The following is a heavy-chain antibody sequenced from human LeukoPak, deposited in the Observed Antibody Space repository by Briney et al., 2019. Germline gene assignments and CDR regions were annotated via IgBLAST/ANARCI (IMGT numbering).Heavy chain of an antibody. CDR3: ARWCCSSTSCDFDY. V-gene: IGHV1-8*03. D-gene: IGHD2-2*01. CDR1: GYTFTSYD. CDR2: MNPNSGNT. Sequence: GASVKVSCKASGYTFTSYDINWVRQATGQGVEWMGWMNPNSGNTGYAQKFQGRVTITRNTSISTAYMELSSLRSEDTAVYYCARWCCSSTSCDFDYWGQGTLVTVSS. J-gene: IGHJ4*02.